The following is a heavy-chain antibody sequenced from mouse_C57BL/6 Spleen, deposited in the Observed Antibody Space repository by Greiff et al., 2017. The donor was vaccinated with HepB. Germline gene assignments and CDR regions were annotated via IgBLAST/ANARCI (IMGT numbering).Heavy chain of an antibody. V-gene: IGHV1-62-2*01. CDR1: GYTFTEYT. Sequence: QVQLKQSGAELVKPGASVKLSCKASGYTFTEYTIHWVKQRSGQGLEWIGWFYPGSGSIKYNEKFKDKATLTADKSSSTVYMELSRLTSEDSAVYFCVRHSIYYDYDAYAMDYWGQGTSVTVSS. CDR2: FYPGSGSI. D-gene: IGHD2-4*01. CDR3: VRHSIYYDYDAYAMDY. J-gene: IGHJ4*01.